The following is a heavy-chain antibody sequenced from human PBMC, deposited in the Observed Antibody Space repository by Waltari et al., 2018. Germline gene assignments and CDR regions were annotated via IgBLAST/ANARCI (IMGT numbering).Heavy chain of an antibody. CDR2: IYPVDSDT. V-gene: IGHV5-51*01. J-gene: IGHJ4*02. CDR1: GYSFTSYW. CDR3: ARHTVGHSDSSGYLDY. D-gene: IGHD3-22*01. Sequence: EVQLVQSGAEVKKPGESLRISCKGSGYSFTSYWIGWVRRMPGKGLEWVGIIYPVDSDTRYSPSFQGQVTISADKSISTAYLQWSSLKASDTAMYYCARHTVGHSDSSGYLDYWGQGTLVTVSS.